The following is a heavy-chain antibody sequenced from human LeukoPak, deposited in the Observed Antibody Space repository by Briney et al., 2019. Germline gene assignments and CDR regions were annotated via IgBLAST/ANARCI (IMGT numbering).Heavy chain of an antibody. Sequence: SDTLSLTCTVSGGSISSYYWSWIRQPPGKGLEWIGYIYYSGSTTYNPSLKSRVTISVDTSKNQFSLKLSSVTAADTAVYYCARDQDYYFDYWGQGTLVTVS. CDR1: GGSISSYY. CDR2: IYYSGST. J-gene: IGHJ4*02. D-gene: IGHD3/OR15-3a*01. CDR3: ARDQDYYFDY. V-gene: IGHV4-59*01.